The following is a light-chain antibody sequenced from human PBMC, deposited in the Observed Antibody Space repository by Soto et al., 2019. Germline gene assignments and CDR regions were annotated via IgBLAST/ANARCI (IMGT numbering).Light chain of an antibody. Sequence: QSVLTQPPSASGTPGQRVTISCPGSSSNIGSNTVNWYQQLPGTAPKLLIYSNDQRPSGVPDRFSGSKSGTSASLAISGLQSEDEADYYCSAWDDSLNGPVFGGGTKLTVL. J-gene: IGLJ3*02. CDR1: SSNIGSNT. CDR2: SND. V-gene: IGLV1-44*01. CDR3: SAWDDSLNGPV.